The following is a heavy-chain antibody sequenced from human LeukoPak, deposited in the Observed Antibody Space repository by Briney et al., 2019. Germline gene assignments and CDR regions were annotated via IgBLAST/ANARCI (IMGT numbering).Heavy chain of an antibody. J-gene: IGHJ6*02. Sequence: PGGSLRLSCAATGFTFSSYWMSWVRQARGKGLEWVANIKQDGSEKYYVDSVKGRFTISRDNAKNSLYLQMNSLRAEDTAVYYCARGTYSSGWGRNYYYGMDVWGQGTTVTVSS. V-gene: IGHV3-7*01. CDR2: IKQDGSEK. D-gene: IGHD6-19*01. CDR3: ARGTYSSGWGRNYYYGMDV. CDR1: GFTFSSYW.